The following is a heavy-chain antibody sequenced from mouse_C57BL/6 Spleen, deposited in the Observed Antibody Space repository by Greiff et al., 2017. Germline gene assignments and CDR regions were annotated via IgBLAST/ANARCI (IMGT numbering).Heavy chain of an antibody. Sequence: EVMLVESGGGLVKPGGSLKLSCAASGFTFSSYAMSWVRQTPEKRLEWVATISDGGSYTYYPDNVKGRFTISRDNAKNNLYLQMSHLKSEDTAMYYCAREDLYSSRGFAYWGQGTLVTVSA. J-gene: IGHJ3*01. CDR3: AREDLYSSRGFAY. CDR1: GFTFSSYA. D-gene: IGHD2-12*01. CDR2: ISDGGSYT. V-gene: IGHV5-4*01.